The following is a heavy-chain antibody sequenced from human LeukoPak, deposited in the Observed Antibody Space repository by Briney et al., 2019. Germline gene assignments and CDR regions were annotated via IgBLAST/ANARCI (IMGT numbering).Heavy chain of an antibody. Sequence: GGSLRLSCAASGFTFSNYVMSWVRQAPGKGLEWVSAISGSGVTTYYADSVKGRFTISRDNPKNTLYLQMNSLRAEDTAVYYCAKDQLTTVTTSFDYWGQGTLVTVSS. D-gene: IGHD4-11*01. J-gene: IGHJ4*02. CDR1: GFTFSNYV. CDR3: AKDQLTTVTTSFDY. V-gene: IGHV3-23*01. CDR2: ISGSGVTT.